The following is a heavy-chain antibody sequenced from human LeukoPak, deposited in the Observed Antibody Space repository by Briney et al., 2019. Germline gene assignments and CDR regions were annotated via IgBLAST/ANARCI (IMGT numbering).Heavy chain of an antibody. Sequence: GASVKVSCKASGGTFSGYAISWVRQAPGQGLEWMGGIIPIFGTANYAQKFQGRVTITADESTSTAYMELSSLRSEDTAVYYCAALGGTAMVDFDYWGQGTLVTVSS. CDR2: IIPIFGTA. V-gene: IGHV1-69*13. J-gene: IGHJ4*02. CDR1: GGTFSGYA. D-gene: IGHD5-18*01. CDR3: AALGGTAMVDFDY.